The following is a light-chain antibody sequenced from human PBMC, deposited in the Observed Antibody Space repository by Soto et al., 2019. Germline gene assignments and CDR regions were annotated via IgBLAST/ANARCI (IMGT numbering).Light chain of an antibody. Sequence: EIVMTQSPATLSVSPGERATLSCRASQSVRNYLAWYQQKPGQAPRLLIYGASTRATGIPARFSGSGSGTEFTLTISSLQSEDFAVYYCQLYNNWPLTFGGGTKVEIK. J-gene: IGKJ4*01. V-gene: IGKV3-15*01. CDR1: QSVRNY. CDR3: QLYNNWPLT. CDR2: GAS.